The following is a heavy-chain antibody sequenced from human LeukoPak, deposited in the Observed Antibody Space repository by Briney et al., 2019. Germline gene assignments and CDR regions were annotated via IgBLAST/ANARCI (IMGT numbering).Heavy chain of an antibody. V-gene: IGHV4-59*08. CDR3: ARAQVGIVGATEFAY. J-gene: IGHJ4*02. Sequence: SDTLSLTCTVSGGSISPYYWTWIRQPPGKGLEWIGYIYYSGSTKYNPSLKSRVTISVDSSKNHFSLKLSSVTAADTAVYYCARAQVGIVGATEFAYWGQGTLVTVSS. CDR1: GGSISPYY. D-gene: IGHD1-26*01. CDR2: IYYSGST.